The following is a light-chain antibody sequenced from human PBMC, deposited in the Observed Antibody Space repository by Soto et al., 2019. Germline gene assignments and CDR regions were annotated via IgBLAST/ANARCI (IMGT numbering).Light chain of an antibody. CDR2: DAA. V-gene: IGKV3-20*01. Sequence: EIVLTQSPGTLSLSPGERATLSCRASQRVPSNYLAWYQQKPGQAPRLLIHDAASRATGIPDRFSGSGSGTDFTLTISRLEPEDFAVYYCQQHHGSPFTFGPGTKVDIK. CDR1: QRVPSNY. CDR3: QQHHGSPFT. J-gene: IGKJ3*01.